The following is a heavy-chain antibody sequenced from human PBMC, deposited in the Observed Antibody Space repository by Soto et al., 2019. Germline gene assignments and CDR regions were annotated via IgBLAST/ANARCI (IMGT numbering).Heavy chain of an antibody. Sequence: PSETLSLTCAVYGGSFSGYYWSWIRQPPGKGLEWIGEINHSGSTNYNPSLKSRVTISVDTSKNQFSLKLSSVTAADTAVYYCARGGYSGYDRLGGPRHAFDYWGQGTLVTVSS. CDR3: ARGGYSGYDRLGGPRHAFDY. CDR1: GGSFSGYY. V-gene: IGHV4-34*01. D-gene: IGHD5-12*01. CDR2: INHSGST. J-gene: IGHJ4*02.